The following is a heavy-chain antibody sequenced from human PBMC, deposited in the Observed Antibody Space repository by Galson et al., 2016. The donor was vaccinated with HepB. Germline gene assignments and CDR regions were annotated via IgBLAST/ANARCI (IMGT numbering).Heavy chain of an antibody. CDR3: AKDFGRRRSNSLYHFYGMDV. J-gene: IGHJ6*04. Sequence: SLRLSCAASAFTFEDYAMHWVRQAPGKGLEWVAGISWNSVTIGYADSVKGRFTISRENSKKALYLEMNSLSREDTALYYCAKDFGRRRSNSLYHFYGMDVWGNGTTVTVSS. CDR1: AFTFEDYA. V-gene: IGHV3-9*01. CDR2: ISWNSVTI. D-gene: IGHD6-6*01.